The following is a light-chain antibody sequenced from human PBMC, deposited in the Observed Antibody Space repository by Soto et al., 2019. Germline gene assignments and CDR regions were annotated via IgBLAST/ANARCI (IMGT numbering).Light chain of an antibody. CDR1: SSDVGGYNY. J-gene: IGLJ1*01. CDR2: DVS. CDR3: SSYTSSIRDV. V-gene: IGLV2-14*01. Sequence: QSALTQPASVSGSPGQSITISCTGTSSDVGGYNYVSWYQQHPGKAPKLMIYDVSNRPSGVSNRFSGSKSGNTVSLTISGLQAEDEADYYCSSYTSSIRDVFGTGTKVTVL.